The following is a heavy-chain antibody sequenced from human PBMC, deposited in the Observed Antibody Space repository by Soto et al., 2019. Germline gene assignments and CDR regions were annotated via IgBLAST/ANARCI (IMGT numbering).Heavy chain of an antibody. Sequence: QPGGSLRLSCAASGFTFSSYAMSWVRQAPGKGLEWVSIISVSGDITYYADSVKGRFTISRDNSKNTLYLQMNSLRAEDTALYYCEKGVVAAATNRPSDYWGRGTLVTVSS. CDR3: EKGVVAAATNRPSDY. V-gene: IGHV3-23*01. CDR2: ISVSGDIT. D-gene: IGHD2-15*01. CDR1: GFTFSSYA. J-gene: IGHJ4*02.